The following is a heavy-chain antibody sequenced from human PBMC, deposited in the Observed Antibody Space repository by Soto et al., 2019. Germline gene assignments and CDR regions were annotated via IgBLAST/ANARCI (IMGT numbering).Heavy chain of an antibody. V-gene: IGHV1-18*01. D-gene: IGHD1-26*01. Sequence: GASVKVSCKASGYTFTSYGISWVRQAPGQGLEWMGWISAYNGNTNYAQKLRGRVTMTTDTSTSTAYMELSRLRSDDTAVYYCARDMGIVGATYYYYGMDVWGQGTTVTVSS. CDR3: ARDMGIVGATYYYYGMDV. CDR1: GYTFTSYG. CDR2: ISAYNGNT. J-gene: IGHJ6*02.